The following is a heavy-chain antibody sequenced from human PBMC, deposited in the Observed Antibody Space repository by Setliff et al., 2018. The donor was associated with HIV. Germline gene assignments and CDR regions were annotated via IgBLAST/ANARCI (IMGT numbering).Heavy chain of an antibody. V-gene: IGHV1-69*13. CDR3: AAGLNYYDRSGLGA. D-gene: IGHD3-22*01. CDR2: IVPVFGIG. CDR1: GGTFSTYA. Sequence: SVKVSCKASGGTFSTYAISGVRQAPGQGLEWMGGIVPVFGIGRSPQKFQGRVIITADESTSTAYMELSSLTSGGTAVYYCAAGLNYYDRSGLGAWGQGTLVTVSS. J-gene: IGHJ5*02.